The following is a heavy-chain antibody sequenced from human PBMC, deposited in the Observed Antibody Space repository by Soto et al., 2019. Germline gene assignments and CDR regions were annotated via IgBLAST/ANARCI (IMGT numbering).Heavy chain of an antibody. D-gene: IGHD3-10*01. CDR3: ARVRTTMVRGVIPPLYYYYGMDV. Sequence: QVQLVQSGAEVKKPGSSVKVSCKASGGTFSSYAISWVRQAPGQGLEWMGGIIPIFGTANYAQKFQGRVTITADESTSTACMELRSLRSEETGVYYCARVRTTMVRGVIPPLYYYYGMDVWGQGTTVTVSS. CDR2: IIPIFGTA. J-gene: IGHJ6*02. V-gene: IGHV1-69*01. CDR1: GGTFSSYA.